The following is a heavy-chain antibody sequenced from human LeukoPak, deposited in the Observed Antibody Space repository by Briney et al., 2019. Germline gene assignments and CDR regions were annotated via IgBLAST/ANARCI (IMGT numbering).Heavy chain of an antibody. D-gene: IGHD3-3*01. CDR3: ARGSGY. CDR2: INHSGST. Sequence: SETLSLTCAVYGGSFSGYYWSWIRQPPGKGLEWIGEINHSGSTNYNPSLKSRVTISVDTSKNQFSLKLSSVTAADTAVYYCARGSGYWGQGTLVPVSS. CDR1: GGSFSGYY. J-gene: IGHJ4*02. V-gene: IGHV4-34*01.